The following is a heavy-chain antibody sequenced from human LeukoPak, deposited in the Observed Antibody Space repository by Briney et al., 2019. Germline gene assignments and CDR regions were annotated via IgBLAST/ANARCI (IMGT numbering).Heavy chain of an antibody. V-gene: IGHV4-59*02. J-gene: IGHJ4*02. CDR3: ARVNDYDFYFDY. CDR2: IYYSGST. Sequence: PSETLSLTCTVSGVSVTSYYWSWIRQPPGKGLEWIGFIYYSGSTNYNPSLKSRVTISVDTSKNQFSLKLSSVTAADTAVYYCARVNDYDFYFDYWGQGTLVSVSS. CDR1: GVSVTSYY. D-gene: IGHD3-3*01.